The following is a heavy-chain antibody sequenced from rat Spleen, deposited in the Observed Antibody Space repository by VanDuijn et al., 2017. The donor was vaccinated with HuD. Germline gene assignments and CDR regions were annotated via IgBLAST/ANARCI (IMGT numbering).Heavy chain of an antibody. Sequence: EVQLVESGGGLVQPGRSLKLSCAASGFTFSNYGMAWVRQAPTTGLEWVATISYDGSSTYYPDSVRGRFTISRDNVKSILYLQMNSLRSEDTATYYCTSGNWFAYWGQGTLVTVSS. CDR3: TSGNWFAY. V-gene: IGHV5-29*01. CDR1: GFTFSNYG. J-gene: IGHJ3*01. CDR2: ISYDGSST.